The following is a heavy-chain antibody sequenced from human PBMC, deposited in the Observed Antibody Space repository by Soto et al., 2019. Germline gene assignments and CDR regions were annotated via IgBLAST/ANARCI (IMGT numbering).Heavy chain of an antibody. J-gene: IGHJ4*02. CDR2: IRSDSSGI. Sequence: EVQLVESGGGLVQPGGSLRLSCAASGFTLSTYTRIWIRQAPGKGLEGVSCIRSDSSGIFYADSVRGRFTMSRDNAKNSLYLQMNSLTDEDTAVYFCARDLNWSSDYWGQGILVAVSS. CDR3: ARDLNWSSDY. CDR1: GFTLSTYT. V-gene: IGHV3-48*02.